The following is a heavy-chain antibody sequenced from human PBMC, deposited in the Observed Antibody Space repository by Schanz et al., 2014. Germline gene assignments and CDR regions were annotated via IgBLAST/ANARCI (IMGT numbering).Heavy chain of an antibody. CDR2: ISYDGNTK. J-gene: IGHJ4*02. CDR3: AKSKSQLPLFDY. V-gene: IGHV3-30-3*02. Sequence: QVQLVESGGGVVQPGGSLRLSCAASGFTFNSYAFHWVRQAPGKGLEWVALISYDGNTKYYADSVKGRFTISRDNSKNTLYLQMNSLRADDTAVYYCAKSKSQLPLFDYWGQGTLVTVSS. CDR1: GFTFNSYA. D-gene: IGHD2-21*01.